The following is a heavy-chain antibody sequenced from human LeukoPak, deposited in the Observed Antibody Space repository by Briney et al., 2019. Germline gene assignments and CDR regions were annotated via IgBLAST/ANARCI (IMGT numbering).Heavy chain of an antibody. J-gene: IGHJ6*02. CDR3: ARDGAVVTALTDHYYGMDV. D-gene: IGHD2-21*02. CDR2: ISYDGSNK. V-gene: IGHV3-30-3*01. CDR1: GFTFSSYA. Sequence: GGSLRLSCAASGFTFSSYAMHWVRQAPGKGLEWVAVISYDGSNKYYADSVKGRFTISRDNSKNTLYLQMNSLRAEDTAVYYCARDGAVVTALTDHYYGMDVWGQGTTVTVSS.